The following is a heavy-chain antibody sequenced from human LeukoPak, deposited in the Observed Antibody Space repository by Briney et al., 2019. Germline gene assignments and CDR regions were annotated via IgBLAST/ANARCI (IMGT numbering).Heavy chain of an antibody. J-gene: IGHJ5*02. CDR3: ARDRGPSPSFFDP. Sequence: PGGSLRLSCSASGFTFNIYALTWVRQTPGKGLECVSAISGDGVSPYYADSVRGRFTISRDNSKNTLYLQMNSLRVEDTAVYFCARDRGPSPSFFDPGGRGPLAPVSS. CDR1: GFTFNIYA. D-gene: IGHD3-10*01. V-gene: IGHV3-23*01. CDR2: ISGDGVSP.